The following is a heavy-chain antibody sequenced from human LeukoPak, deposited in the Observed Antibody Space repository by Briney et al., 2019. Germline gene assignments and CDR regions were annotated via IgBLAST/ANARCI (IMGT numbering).Heavy chain of an antibody. CDR1: GFTVSSNY. D-gene: IGHD6-13*01. V-gene: IGHV3-23*01. CDR2: ISGSGGST. J-gene: IGHJ4*02. CDR3: AKDGQQLVRTTFDY. Sequence: GGSLRLSWAASGFTVSSNYMSSVRQAPGRGLEWVSAISGSGGSTYYADSVKGRFTISRDNSKNTLYLQMNSLRAEDTAVYYCAKDGQQLVRTTFDYCGQGTLVTVSS.